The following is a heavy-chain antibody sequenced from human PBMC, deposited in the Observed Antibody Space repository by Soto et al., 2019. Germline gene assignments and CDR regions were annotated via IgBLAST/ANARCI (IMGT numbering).Heavy chain of an antibody. CDR3: ASLYTWNPRGHYCYGMDV. V-gene: IGHV3-21*01. D-gene: IGHD1-20*01. J-gene: IGHJ6*02. CDR2: ISSSSSYI. Sequence: PGGSLRLSCAASGFTFSSYSMNWVRQAPGKGLEWVSSISSSSSYIYYADSVKGRSTISRDNAKNSLYLQMNSLRAEDTAGYYCASLYTWNPRGHYCYGMDVWGQGTTVTVSS. CDR1: GFTFSSYS.